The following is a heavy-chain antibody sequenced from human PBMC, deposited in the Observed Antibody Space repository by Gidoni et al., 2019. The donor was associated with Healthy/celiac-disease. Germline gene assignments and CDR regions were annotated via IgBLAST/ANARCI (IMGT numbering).Heavy chain of an antibody. J-gene: IGHJ3*02. V-gene: IGHV3-64D*06. CDR1: GFTCGSYA. Sequence: EVQLVESGGGLVQPGGSLRLSCSASGFTCGSYALHWVRQATGKGLEYVSAISTNGVSTSYADSVKGRFTISRDNSKNTLYLQMSSLRAEDTAVYYCVRPSEMATIRDAFDIWGQGTMVTVSS. D-gene: IGHD5-12*01. CDR2: ISTNGVST. CDR3: VRPSEMATIRDAFDI.